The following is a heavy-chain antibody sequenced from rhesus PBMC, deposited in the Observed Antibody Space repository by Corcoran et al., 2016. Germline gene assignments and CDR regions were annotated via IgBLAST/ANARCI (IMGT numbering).Heavy chain of an antibody. V-gene: IGHV3S5*01. J-gene: IGHJ3*01. CDR3: AKEEYSGYSYDAFDF. CDR1: GFTFSSYG. D-gene: IGHD5-24*01. CDR2: INSGGCRT. Sequence: EVQLVETGGGLVQPGGSLKLSCAASGFTFSSYGMSWVRQAPGKGLDWFSVINSGGCRTNYAGSVKSRFTISRDNSKNTLSLQMNSLRAEDTAVYYCAKEEYSGYSYDAFDFWGQGLRVTVSS.